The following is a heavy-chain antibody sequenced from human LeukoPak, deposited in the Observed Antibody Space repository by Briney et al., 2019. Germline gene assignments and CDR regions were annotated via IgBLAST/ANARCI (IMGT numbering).Heavy chain of an antibody. CDR3: ARDLDYYGSGSSIHWYYGMDV. D-gene: IGHD3-10*01. J-gene: IGHJ6*02. V-gene: IGHV3-64*01. CDR1: GFTFSDYI. CDR2: ISGNGGNT. Sequence: GGSLRLSCAASGFTFSDYIMHWVRQAPGKGLECVSVISGNGGNTYYANSVKGRFTISRDNSKNTLYLQMGSLRVEDMAVYYCARDLDYYGSGSSIHWYYGMDVWGQGSTVTVSS.